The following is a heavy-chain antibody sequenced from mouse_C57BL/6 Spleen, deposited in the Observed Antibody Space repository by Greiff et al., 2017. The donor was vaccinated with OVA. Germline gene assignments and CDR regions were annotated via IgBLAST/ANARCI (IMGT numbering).Heavy chain of an antibody. CDR2: ISDGGSYT. Sequence: EVQLQESGGGLVKPGGSLKLSCAASGFTFSSYAMSWVRQTPEKRLEWVATISDGGSYTYYPDNVKGRFTISRDNAKNNLYLQMSHLKSEDTAMYYCAREEGLGMDYWGQGTTLTVSS. J-gene: IGHJ2*01. V-gene: IGHV5-4*01. CDR3: AREEGLGMDY. D-gene: IGHD2-10*02. CDR1: GFTFSSYA.